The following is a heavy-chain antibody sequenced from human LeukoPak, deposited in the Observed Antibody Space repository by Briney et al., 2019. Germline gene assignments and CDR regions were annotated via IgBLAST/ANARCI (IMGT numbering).Heavy chain of an antibody. D-gene: IGHD3-16*02. CDR1: GFTFSDLW. CDR3: AYRFCARCDGDVFDY. J-gene: IGHJ4*02. V-gene: IGHV3-7*05. Sequence: PGGSLRLSCAASGFTFSDLWMSWVRQAPGKGLEWVANINQDGSVKYYVDSVKGRFTISRDNAKNSLDLQMNSLRGEDTAVYYCAYRFCARCDGDVFDYWGQGTLVTVSA. CDR2: INQDGSVK.